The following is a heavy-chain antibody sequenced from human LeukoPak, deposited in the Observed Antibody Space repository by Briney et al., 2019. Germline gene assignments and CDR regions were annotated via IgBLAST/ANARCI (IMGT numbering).Heavy chain of an antibody. V-gene: IGHV1-18*01. Sequence: GASVKVSCKASGYTFTSYGISWVRQAPGQGLEWMGWISAYNGNTNYAQKLQGRVTMTTDTSTSTAYMELRSLRSDDTAVYYCARLYSSGWTDLYYSDYWGQGTLVTVSS. CDR3: ARLYSSGWTDLYYSDY. CDR1: GYTFTSYG. D-gene: IGHD6-19*01. J-gene: IGHJ4*02. CDR2: ISAYNGNT.